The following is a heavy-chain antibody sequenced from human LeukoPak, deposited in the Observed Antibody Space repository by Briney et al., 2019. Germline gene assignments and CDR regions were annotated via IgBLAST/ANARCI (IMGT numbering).Heavy chain of an antibody. D-gene: IGHD2-21*02. CDR3: ARDLRRWVTDAFDI. CDR1: GYTFTGYY. V-gene: IGHV1-2*02. Sequence: ASVKVSCKASGYTFTGYYVHWVRQAPGQGLEWMGWINPNSGGTNYAQKFQGRVTMTRDTSISTAYMELSRLRSDDTAVYYCARDLRRWVTDAFDIWGQGTMVTVSS. CDR2: INPNSGGT. J-gene: IGHJ3*02.